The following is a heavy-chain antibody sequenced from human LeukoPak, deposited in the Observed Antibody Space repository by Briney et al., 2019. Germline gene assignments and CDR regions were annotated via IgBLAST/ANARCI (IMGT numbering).Heavy chain of an antibody. Sequence: GGSLRLSCVASGFTFDDYAMHWVRQAPGKGLEWVSGISWNSGSIGYADSVKGRFTISRDNAKNSLYLQMNSLRAEDMALYYCAKDSASTVTTSAFDIWGQGTMVTVSS. V-gene: IGHV3-9*03. CDR2: ISWNSGSI. D-gene: IGHD4-17*01. J-gene: IGHJ3*02. CDR1: GFTFDDYA. CDR3: AKDSASTVTTSAFDI.